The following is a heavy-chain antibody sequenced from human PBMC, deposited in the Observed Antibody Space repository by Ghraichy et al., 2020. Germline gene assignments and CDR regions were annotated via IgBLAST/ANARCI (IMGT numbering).Heavy chain of an antibody. J-gene: IGHJ5*02. V-gene: IGHV4-30-2*01. CDR3: ARVCYGVPNWFDP. D-gene: IGHD3-10*01. Sequence: SETLSLTCAVSGGSISSGGYSWSWIRQPPGKGLEWIGYIYHSGSTYYNPSLKSRVTISVDRSKNQFSLKLSSVTAADTAVYYCARVCYGVPNWFDPWGQGTLVTVSS. CDR1: GGSISSGGYS. CDR2: IYHSGST.